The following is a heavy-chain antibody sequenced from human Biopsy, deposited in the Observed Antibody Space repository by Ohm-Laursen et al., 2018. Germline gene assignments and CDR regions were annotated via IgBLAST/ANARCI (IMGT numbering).Heavy chain of an antibody. CDR1: GYSFPTYW. CDR3: ARNSGNYKYDALDI. D-gene: IGHD1-7*01. Sequence: GESLKISCKGSGYSFPTYWIGWVRQMPGKGLEWMGIIYPSDSNTIYSPSFQGQVTISADKSISTAYLQLTSLKASDTAMYYCARNSGNYKYDALDIWGLGTMVTVSS. V-gene: IGHV5-51*01. CDR2: IYPSDSNT. J-gene: IGHJ3*02.